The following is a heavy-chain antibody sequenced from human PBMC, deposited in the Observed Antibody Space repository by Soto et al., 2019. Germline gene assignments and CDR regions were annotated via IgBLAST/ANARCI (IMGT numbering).Heavy chain of an antibody. V-gene: IGHV3-15*07. CDR3: TTDGAHDILTRDAFDI. CDR1: GFTFSNAW. Sequence: GGSLRLSCAASGFTFSNAWMSWVRQAPGKGLEWVGRIKSKTDGGTTDYAAPVKGRFTISRDDSKNTLYLQMNSLKTEDTAVYYCTTDGAHDILTRDAFDIWGQGTMVTVSS. J-gene: IGHJ3*02. CDR2: IKSKTDGGTT. D-gene: IGHD3-9*01.